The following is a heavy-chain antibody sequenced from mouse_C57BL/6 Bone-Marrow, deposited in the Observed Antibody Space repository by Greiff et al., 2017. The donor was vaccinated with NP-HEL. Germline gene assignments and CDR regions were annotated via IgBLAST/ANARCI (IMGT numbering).Heavy chain of an antibody. V-gene: IGHV1-61*01. CDR3: ARGSKEGY. J-gene: IGHJ2*01. Sequence: QVQLQQPGAELVRPGSSVKLSCKASGYTFTSYWMDWVKQRPGQGLEWIGNIYPSDSETHYNQKFKDKATLTVDKSSSPAYMQLSSLTSEDSAVYYCARGSKEGYWGQGTTLTVSS. CDR1: GYTFTSYW. CDR2: IYPSDSET. D-gene: IGHD1-3*01.